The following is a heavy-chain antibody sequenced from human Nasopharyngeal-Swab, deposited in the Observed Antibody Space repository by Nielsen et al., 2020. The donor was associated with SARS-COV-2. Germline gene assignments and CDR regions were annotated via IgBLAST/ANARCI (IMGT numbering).Heavy chain of an antibody. V-gene: IGHV4-59*08. Sequence: PGKGLEWIGYIYYSGSTKYNPSLKSRVTISVDTSKNQFSLKLSSVAAADTAVYYCARSEAEDYSSSWYDYWGRGTLVTVSS. CDR3: ARSEAEDYSSSWYDY. CDR2: IYYSGST. D-gene: IGHD6-13*01. J-gene: IGHJ4*02.